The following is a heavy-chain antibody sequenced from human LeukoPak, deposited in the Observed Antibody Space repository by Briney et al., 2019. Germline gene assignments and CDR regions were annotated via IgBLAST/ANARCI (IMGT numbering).Heavy chain of an antibody. V-gene: IGHV1-69*05. CDR2: IIPIFGTA. J-gene: IGHJ6*03. CDR3: ARGGALPLAITGTTFGYYCYMDV. CDR1: GGTFSSYA. D-gene: IGHD1-7*01. Sequence: GSSVKVSCKASGGTFSSYAISWVRQAPGQGLEWMGGIIPIFGTANYAQEFQGRVTITRDTSASTAYMELSSLRSEGMAVYYCARGGALPLAITGTTFGYYCYMDVWGKGTTVTVSS.